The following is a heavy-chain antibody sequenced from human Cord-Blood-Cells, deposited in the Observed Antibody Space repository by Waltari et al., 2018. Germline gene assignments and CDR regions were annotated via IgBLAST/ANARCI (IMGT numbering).Heavy chain of an antibody. J-gene: IGHJ3*02. D-gene: IGHD1-26*01. CDR3: ARDRVLAGWELRAFDI. Sequence: QVQLVQSGAEVKKPGSSVKVSCKASGGTFSSYAISWVRQAPGQGLEWMGGIIPIFGTANYAQKFQGRVMITADESTSTAYMELSSLRSEDTAVYYCARDRVLAGWELRAFDIWGQGTMVTVSS. CDR1: GGTFSSYA. V-gene: IGHV1-69*12. CDR2: IIPIFGTA.